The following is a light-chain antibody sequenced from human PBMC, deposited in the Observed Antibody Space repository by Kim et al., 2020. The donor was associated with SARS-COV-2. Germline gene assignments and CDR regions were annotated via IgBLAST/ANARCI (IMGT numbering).Light chain of an antibody. CDR2: GAS. CDR1: KSINGY. Sequence: VSPWERTTHSCRASKSINGYLAWYQHKPGQAPRRLIYGASTRATGIPARFSGSGSGTEFTLTISSLQSEDFAVYSCQQYRYWPLTFGGGTKVDIK. J-gene: IGKJ4*01. V-gene: IGKV3-15*01. CDR3: QQYRYWPLT.